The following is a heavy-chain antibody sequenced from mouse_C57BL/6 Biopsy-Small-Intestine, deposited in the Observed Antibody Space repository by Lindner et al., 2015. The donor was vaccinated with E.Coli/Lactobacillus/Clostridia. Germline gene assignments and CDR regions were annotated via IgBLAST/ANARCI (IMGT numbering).Heavy chain of an antibody. CDR2: IWGGGRT. J-gene: IGHJ1*03. CDR1: GFSLDSYG. V-gene: IGHV2-9*01. D-gene: IGHD2-1*01. Sequence: VQLQESGPGLVAPSQSLSITCTVSGFSLDSYGVDWVRQPPGKGLEWLGVIWGGGRTNYNSALMSRLSISKDNSKSQVFLKMNSLQTDDTAMYYCVKQGGSFDGNYWYFDGLGHRDHGHRLL. CDR3: VKQGGSFDGNYWYFDG.